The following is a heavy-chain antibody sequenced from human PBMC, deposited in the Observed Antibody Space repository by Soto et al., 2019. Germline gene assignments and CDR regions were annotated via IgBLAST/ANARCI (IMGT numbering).Heavy chain of an antibody. CDR3: ARDPYSSGWYFSGDNSDDAFDI. Sequence: SETLSLTCTVSGGSVSSGSYYWSWIRQPPGKGLEWIGYIYYSGSTNYNPSLKSRVTISVDTSKNQFSLKLSSVTAADTAVYYCARDPYSSGWYFSGDNSDDAFDIWGQGTMVTVSS. V-gene: IGHV4-61*01. CDR2: IYYSGST. CDR1: GGSVSSGSYY. D-gene: IGHD6-19*01. J-gene: IGHJ3*02.